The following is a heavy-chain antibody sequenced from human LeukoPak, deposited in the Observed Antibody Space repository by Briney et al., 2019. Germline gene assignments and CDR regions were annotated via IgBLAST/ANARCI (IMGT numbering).Heavy chain of an antibody. D-gene: IGHD5-18*01. Sequence: GGSLRLSCAASEFTFSSYFMNWVRQTPGKGLEWVSSISSGSTYIYYADPVKGRFTISRDNAKNSLYLQMNSLRAEDTAVYYCAREAGYSYGSSQEDYYYYYYMDVWGKGTTVTVSS. V-gene: IGHV3-21*01. CDR1: EFTFSSYF. CDR3: AREAGYSYGSSQEDYYYYYYMDV. J-gene: IGHJ6*03. CDR2: ISSGSTYI.